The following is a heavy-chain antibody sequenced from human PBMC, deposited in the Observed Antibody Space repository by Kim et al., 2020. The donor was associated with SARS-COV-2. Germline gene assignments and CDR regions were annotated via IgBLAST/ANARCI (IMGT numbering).Heavy chain of an antibody. V-gene: IGHV4-39*01. J-gene: IGHJ4*02. D-gene: IGHD2-15*01. CDR3: ASGGPDIVVVVAAPFDY. Sequence: LKSRVTISVDTSKNQFSLKLSSVTAADTAVYYCASGGPDIVVVVAAPFDYWGQGTLVTVSS.